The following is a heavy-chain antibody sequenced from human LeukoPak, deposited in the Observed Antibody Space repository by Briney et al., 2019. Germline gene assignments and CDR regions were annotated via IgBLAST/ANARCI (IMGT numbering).Heavy chain of an antibody. CDR2: INGDGSYT. CDR1: GFTFSSYW. V-gene: IGHV3-74*01. CDR3: VRDGRNWL. Sequence: GGSLRLSCAASGFTFSSYWMHWVRLGPGNGPVWVSRINGDGSYTNYADSAKGRFTISRDNAKNTLFLQMNSLRAEDTAMYFCVRDGRNWLWGQGTLVTVSS. D-gene: IGHD1-1*01. J-gene: IGHJ4*02.